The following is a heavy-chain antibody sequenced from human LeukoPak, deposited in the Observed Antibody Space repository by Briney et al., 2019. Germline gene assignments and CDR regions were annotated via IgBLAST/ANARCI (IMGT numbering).Heavy chain of an antibody. CDR3: ARSRWYRAVNYFDY. CDR2: IKQDGSEK. D-gene: IGHD6-13*01. Sequence: GGSLRLSCAASAFTFSSYLMSWVRQAPGKGLEWVANIKQDGSEKYYVDSVKGRFTISRDNAKNSLYLQMNSLRAEDTAVYYCARSRWYRAVNYFDYWGQGTLVTVSS. J-gene: IGHJ4*02. CDR1: AFTFSSYL. V-gene: IGHV3-7*01.